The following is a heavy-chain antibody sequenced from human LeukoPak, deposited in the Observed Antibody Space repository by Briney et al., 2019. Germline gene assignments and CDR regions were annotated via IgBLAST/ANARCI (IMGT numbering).Heavy chain of an antibody. CDR1: GGSISSDSYY. V-gene: IGHV4-61*02. D-gene: IGHD1-1*01. J-gene: IGHJ4*02. CDR2: LSNSGGT. Sequence: SETLSLTCTVSGGSISSDSYYWSWIRQPAGKGLEWIGRLSNSGGTNYNPSLKSRVTISVDTSKNQFSLKLRSVTAVDTAVYYCVSSNWLRDANFDSWGQGTLVTVSS. CDR3: VSSNWLRDANFDS.